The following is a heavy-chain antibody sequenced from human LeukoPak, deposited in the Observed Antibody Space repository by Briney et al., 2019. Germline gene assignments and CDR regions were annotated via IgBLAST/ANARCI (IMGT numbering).Heavy chain of an antibody. D-gene: IGHD3-10*01. CDR1: GYSISSGYY. V-gene: IGHV4-38-2*01. CDR2: IYHSGST. CDR3: ARAVLVRMAYFDY. J-gene: IGHJ4*02. Sequence: SETLSLTCAVSGYSISSGYYWGWIRQPPGKGLEWIGSIYHSGSTYYNPSLKSRVTISVDTSKNQFSLKLSSVTAADTAVYYCARAVLVRMAYFDYWGQGTLVTVSS.